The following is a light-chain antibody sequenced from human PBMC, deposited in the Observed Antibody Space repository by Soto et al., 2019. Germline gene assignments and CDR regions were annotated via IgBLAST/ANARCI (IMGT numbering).Light chain of an antibody. CDR1: QSVSSN. Sequence: EIVLTQSPGTLSLSPGERATLSCWAGQSVSSNLAWYQQKPGQAPRLLIYGASTRATGIPARFTGSGSGTEFTLTISSLQPEDVAVYYCQQYYTNSWSFGQGTKVDIK. CDR2: GAS. V-gene: IGKV3-15*01. CDR3: QQYYTNSWS. J-gene: IGKJ1*01.